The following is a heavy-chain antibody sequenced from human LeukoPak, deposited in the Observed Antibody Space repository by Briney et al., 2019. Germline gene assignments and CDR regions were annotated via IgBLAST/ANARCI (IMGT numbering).Heavy chain of an antibody. J-gene: IGHJ4*02. CDR3: AKERSTTTWYDH. V-gene: IGHV3-23*01. CDR1: GFTLSTYA. D-gene: IGHD2-2*01. Sequence: GGSLRLSCAASGFTLSTYAVSWVRQAPGKGLEWVSGITPTYNTYYADSVKGRFTISRDNSKNTVYLQMNSLRAEDTAVYYCAKERSTTTWYDHWGQGILVTVSS. CDR2: ITPTYNT.